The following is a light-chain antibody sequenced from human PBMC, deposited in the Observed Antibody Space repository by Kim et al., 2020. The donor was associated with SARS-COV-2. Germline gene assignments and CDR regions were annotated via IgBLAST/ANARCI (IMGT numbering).Light chain of an antibody. J-gene: IGKJ1*01. V-gene: IGKV1-39*01. CDR1: QSISSY. CDR3: QQSYSTPWT. Sequence: ARVGDRVTITCRASQSISSYLNWYQQKPGKAPKLLIYAASSLQSGVPSRFSGSGSGTDFTLTISSLQPEDFATYYCQQSYSTPWTFGQGTKVDIK. CDR2: AAS.